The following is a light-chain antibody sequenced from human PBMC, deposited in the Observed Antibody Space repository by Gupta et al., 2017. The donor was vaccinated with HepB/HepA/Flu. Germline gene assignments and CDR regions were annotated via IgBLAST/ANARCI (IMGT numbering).Light chain of an antibody. J-gene: IGKJ1*01. CDR2: AAS. V-gene: IGKV1-39*01. Sequence: DIQMTQSPSSLSASVGDRVTITCRASQSISSYLNWYQQKPGKAPKLLIYAASSVQSGVPSRFSGSGSGTDFTLTISRLQPEDFATYYCQQSDSTLRTFGQGTKVEIK. CDR3: QQSDSTLRT. CDR1: QSISSY.